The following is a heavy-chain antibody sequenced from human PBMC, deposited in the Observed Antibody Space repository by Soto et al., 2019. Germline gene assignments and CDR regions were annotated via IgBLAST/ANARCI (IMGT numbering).Heavy chain of an antibody. D-gene: IGHD6-13*01. Sequence: SETLSLTCTVSGGSISSNYWTWIRQPPGKGLEWIGYVYNSGSTNYNPSLKSRVTMSVDASKNQFSLRLTSMTAADTAVYYCVASLAASGLNWLDPWGRGTLVTVSS. V-gene: IGHV4-4*08. CDR1: GGSISSNY. CDR3: VASLAASGLNWLDP. J-gene: IGHJ5*02. CDR2: VYNSGST.